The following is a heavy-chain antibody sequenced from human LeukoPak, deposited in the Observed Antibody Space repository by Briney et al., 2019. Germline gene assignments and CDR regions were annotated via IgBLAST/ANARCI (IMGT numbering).Heavy chain of an antibody. CDR3: ARDLRRRVTAIGYGPREYYYYMDV. J-gene: IGHJ6*03. Sequence: SETLSLNCTVSGGSISSYYWSWIRQPAGKGLEWIGRLYTSGSTNYNPSLKSRVTMSVDTSKNQFSLKVSSVTAADTAVYYCARDLRRRVTAIGYGPREYYYYMDVWGKGTTVTISS. CDR2: LYTSGST. CDR1: GGSISSYY. V-gene: IGHV4-4*07. D-gene: IGHD2-21*02.